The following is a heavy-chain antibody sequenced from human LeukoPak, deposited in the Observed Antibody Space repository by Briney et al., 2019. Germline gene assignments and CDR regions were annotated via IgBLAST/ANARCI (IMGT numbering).Heavy chain of an antibody. CDR3: AKDETGFLNYFHY. CDR2: IDSHGTKT. J-gene: IGHJ4*02. CDR1: GFIFSSYT. V-gene: IGHV3-23*01. Sequence: GGSPRLSRAASGFIFSSYTMSWVRPPPAKGLPWASGIDSHGTKTTYADPGKGRFTISRDNPRNTLYLQMNSQRAEDTAVYYCAKDETGFLNYFHYWGQGALVTVSS. D-gene: IGHD3-3*01.